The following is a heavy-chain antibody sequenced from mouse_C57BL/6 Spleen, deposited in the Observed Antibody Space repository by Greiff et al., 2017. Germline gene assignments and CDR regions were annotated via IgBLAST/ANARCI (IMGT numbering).Heavy chain of an antibody. D-gene: IGHD1-1*02. CDR1: GYAFSSSW. CDR3: ARMVNYAMDY. CDR2: IYPGDGDT. Sequence: QVQLQQSGPELVKPGASVKISCKASGYAFSSSWMNWVKQRPGKGLEWIGRIYPGDGDTNYNGKFKGKATLTADKSSSTAYMQLSSLTSEDSAVCFCARMVNYAMDYWGQGTSVTVSS. J-gene: IGHJ4*01. V-gene: IGHV1-82*01.